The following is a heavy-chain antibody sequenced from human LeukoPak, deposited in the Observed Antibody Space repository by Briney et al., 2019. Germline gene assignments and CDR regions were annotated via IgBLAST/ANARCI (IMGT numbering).Heavy chain of an antibody. J-gene: IGHJ6*02. D-gene: IGHD1-26*01. Sequence: GGSLRLSCAVSGFTFSDHYMDWVRQAPGKGLEWVGRTRNKANSYTTVYAASVQGRFTVSRDDTKNSLYLQMNSLKTEDTAVYYCARGYHSFDVWGQGTTVTVSS. CDR1: GFTFSDHY. CDR2: TRNKANSYTT. V-gene: IGHV3-72*01. CDR3: ARGYHSFDV.